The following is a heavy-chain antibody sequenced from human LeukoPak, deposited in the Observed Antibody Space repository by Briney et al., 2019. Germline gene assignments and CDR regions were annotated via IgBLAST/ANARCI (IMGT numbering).Heavy chain of an antibody. CDR3: ANIKDTGTYYFDH. CDR1: GFTFSRYW. Sequence: PGGSLRLSRAASGFTFSRYWMSWVRQAPGKGLEWVANIKQDGSEKYYVESVKGRFTVSRDNARNSLYLQMNSLRAEDTAVYYCANIKDTGTYYFDHWGQGTLVTVSS. CDR2: IKQDGSEK. V-gene: IGHV3-7*01. J-gene: IGHJ4*02. D-gene: IGHD3-10*01.